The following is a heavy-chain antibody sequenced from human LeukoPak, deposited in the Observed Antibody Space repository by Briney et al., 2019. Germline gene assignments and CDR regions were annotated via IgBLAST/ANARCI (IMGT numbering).Heavy chain of an antibody. J-gene: IGHJ5*02. Sequence: GGSLRLSCEASGFTFSTYEMNWVRQAPGKGLEWVSSISGSSSYIYYADSMKGRFTISRDNGKNSLYLQMNSLRAEDTAVYFCARGSSNVAARNNWFDPWGQGTLVTVSS. V-gene: IGHV3-21*01. D-gene: IGHD6-6*01. CDR1: GFTFSTYE. CDR2: ISGSSSYI. CDR3: ARGSSNVAARNNWFDP.